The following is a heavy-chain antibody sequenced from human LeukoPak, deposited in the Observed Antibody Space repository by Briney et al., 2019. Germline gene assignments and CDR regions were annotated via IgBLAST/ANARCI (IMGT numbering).Heavy chain of an antibody. Sequence: GGSLRLSCAAPGFTFSSYGMHWVRQAPGKGLEWVAVISYDGSNKYYADSVKGRFTISRDNSKNTLYLQMNSLRAEDTAVYYCAKLPTTVTTNLAFDIWGQGTMVTVSS. CDR1: GFTFSSYG. D-gene: IGHD4-17*01. V-gene: IGHV3-30*18. CDR2: ISYDGSNK. J-gene: IGHJ3*02. CDR3: AKLPTTVTTNLAFDI.